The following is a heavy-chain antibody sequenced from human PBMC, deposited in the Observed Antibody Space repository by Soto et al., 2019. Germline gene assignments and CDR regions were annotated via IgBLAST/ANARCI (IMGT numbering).Heavy chain of an antibody. J-gene: IGHJ4*02. CDR1: GYTFTGYY. CDR2: INPNRGGT. D-gene: IGHD6-19*01. Sequence: GASVKVSCKASGYTFTGYYMHWVRQAPGQGLEWMGWINPNRGGTNYEQKFQGRVTMTRDTSISTAYMELGGLRSADTAGYYGGSRTGEQWRGPGLYVFYYWAQGTLDSSPQ. CDR3: GSRTGEQWRGPGLYVFYY. V-gene: IGHV1-2*02.